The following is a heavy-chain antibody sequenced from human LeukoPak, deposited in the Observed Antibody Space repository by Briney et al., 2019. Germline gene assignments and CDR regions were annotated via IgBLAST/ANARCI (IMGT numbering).Heavy chain of an antibody. CDR2: VIPFLGTT. Sequence: ASVKVSCKASGGTFSNDAVSWVRQAPGEGLKWMGRVIPFLGTTNYAHNFQGRVTITADQDTQTAYMELRRLRSEDTAVYFCARGPSSDLRTGFFFGYFDDWGQGTLITVSS. CDR3: ARGPSSDLRTGFFFGYFDD. CDR1: GGTFSNDA. V-gene: IGHV1-69*11. D-gene: IGHD3/OR15-3a*01. J-gene: IGHJ4*02.